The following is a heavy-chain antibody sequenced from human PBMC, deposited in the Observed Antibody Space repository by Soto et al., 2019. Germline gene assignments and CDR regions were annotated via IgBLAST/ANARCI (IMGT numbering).Heavy chain of an antibody. CDR3: ARDHSRAAYCGGDCYSSWFDP. V-gene: IGHV4-59*01. CDR1: GGSISSYY. D-gene: IGHD2-21*02. J-gene: IGHJ5*02. Sequence: SETLSLTCTVSGGSISSYYWSWIRQPPGKGLEWIGYIYYSGGTNYNPSLKSRVTISVDTSKNQFSLKLSSVTVADTAAYYCARDHSRAAYCGGDCYSSWFDPWGQGTLVTVS. CDR2: IYYSGGT.